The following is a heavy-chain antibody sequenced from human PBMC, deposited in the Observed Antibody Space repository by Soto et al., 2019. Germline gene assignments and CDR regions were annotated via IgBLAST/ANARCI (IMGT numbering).Heavy chain of an antibody. CDR1: GFTFSSYE. CDR2: ISSSGSTI. V-gene: IGHV3-48*03. Sequence: GGSLRLSCAASGFTFSSYEMNWVRQAPGKGLEWVSYISSSGSTIYYADSVKGRFTISRDNAKNSLYLQMNSLRAEDTAVYYCARDGIAARSRIREVVDYWGQGTLVTVSS. D-gene: IGHD6-6*01. J-gene: IGHJ4*02. CDR3: ARDGIAARSRIREVVDY.